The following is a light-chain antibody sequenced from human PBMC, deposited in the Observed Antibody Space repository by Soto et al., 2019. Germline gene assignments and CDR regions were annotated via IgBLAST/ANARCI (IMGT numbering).Light chain of an antibody. J-gene: IGLJ2*01. V-gene: IGLV2-14*01. CDR1: SSDVGAYNY. Sequence: QSALTQPASVSGSPGQSITISCTGTSSDVGAYNYVSWYQQHPGKAPKLMIFEVSDRPSGVSNRFSGSKSGNTASLTISGLKAEYEADYYCSSYTSSNTLVSGGGTKLTVL. CDR3: SSYTSSNTLV. CDR2: EVS.